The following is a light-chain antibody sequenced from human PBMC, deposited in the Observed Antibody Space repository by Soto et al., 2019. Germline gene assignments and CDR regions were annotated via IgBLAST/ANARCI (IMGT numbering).Light chain of an antibody. CDR1: QSVSNY. CDR2: GAS. CDR3: HQYGGSPKT. Sequence: EIVLTQSPGTLSLSPGERATPSCRASQSVSNYLAWYQRKPGQAPRLLIYGASSRATGIPDRFSGRGSGTDFTLTISRREPEDFAVYYCHQYGGSPKTFGKGTKV. V-gene: IGKV3-20*01. J-gene: IGKJ1*01.